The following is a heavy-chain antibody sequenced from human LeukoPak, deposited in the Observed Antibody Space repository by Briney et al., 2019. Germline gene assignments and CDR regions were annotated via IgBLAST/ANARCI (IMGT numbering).Heavy chain of an antibody. J-gene: IGHJ3*02. D-gene: IGHD2-2*01. CDR1: GFTFSSYA. CDR2: ISYDGSNK. CDR3: ARDPAFDCSSTSCYSDAFDI. V-gene: IGHV3-30*04. Sequence: GRSLRLSCAASGFTFSSYAMHWVRQAPGTGLEWVAVISYDGSNKYYADSVKGRFTISRDNSKNTLYLQMNSLRAEDTAVYYCARDPAFDCSSTSCYSDAFDIWGQGTMVTVSS.